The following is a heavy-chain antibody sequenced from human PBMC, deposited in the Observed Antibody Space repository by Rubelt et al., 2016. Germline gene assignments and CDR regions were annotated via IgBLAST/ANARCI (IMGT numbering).Heavy chain of an antibody. Sequence: QVQLVQSGAEVKKPGASVKVSCKASGYTFTSYGISWVRQAPGQGLEWMGWISDYNGNTNYAQKLQGRVTMTTDTSTSTAYMELRSLRSDDTAVYYCARDPTTRFTSTGWFDPWGQGTLVTVSS. V-gene: IGHV1-18*01. D-gene: IGHD5-12*01. CDR2: ISDYNGNT. CDR3: ARDPTTRFTSTGWFDP. J-gene: IGHJ5*02. CDR1: GYTFTSYG.